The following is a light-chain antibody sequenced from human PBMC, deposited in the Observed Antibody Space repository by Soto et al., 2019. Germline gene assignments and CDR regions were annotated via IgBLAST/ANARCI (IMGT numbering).Light chain of an antibody. CDR1: SSDVGAYNY. CDR2: GVG. CDR3: CSYAGSYSWV. J-gene: IGLJ3*02. V-gene: IGLV2-11*01. Sequence: QSALTQSRSVSGSPGQSVTISCTGTSSDVGAYNYVSWYQQHPGKAPKLIIYGVGKRPSGVPDRFSGSKSDNTASLTISGLQAEDEADYYCCSYAGSYSWVFGGGTKLTVL.